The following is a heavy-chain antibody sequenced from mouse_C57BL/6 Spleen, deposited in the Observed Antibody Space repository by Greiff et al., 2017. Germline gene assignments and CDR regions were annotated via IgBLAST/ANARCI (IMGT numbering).Heavy chain of an antibody. CDR3: ARSGDGYYFWYFDV. V-gene: IGHV1-82*01. CDR2: IYPGDGVT. J-gene: IGHJ1*03. D-gene: IGHD2-3*01. Sequence: VQVVESGPELVTPGASVKISCKASGYAFSSSWMNWVKQRPGKGLEWIGRIYPGDGVTNYNGKLKGKATLTAVKSSSTAYMQRSSLSYEDSAVYFCARSGDGYYFWYFDVWGTGTTVTVSS. CDR1: GYAFSSSW.